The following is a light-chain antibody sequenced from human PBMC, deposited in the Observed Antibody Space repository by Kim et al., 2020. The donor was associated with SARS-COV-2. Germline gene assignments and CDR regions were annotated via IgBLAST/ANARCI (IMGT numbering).Light chain of an antibody. Sequence: LTQPHSVSESPGKTVTISCTRSSGSIASNYVQWYQQRPGSAPTTVIYEDNQRPSGVPDRFSGSIDSSSNSASLTISGLKNEDEADYYCQSYDSSSVVFGGGTKVTVL. CDR1: SGSIASNY. V-gene: IGLV6-57*04. CDR3: QSYDSSSVV. J-gene: IGLJ2*01. CDR2: EDN.